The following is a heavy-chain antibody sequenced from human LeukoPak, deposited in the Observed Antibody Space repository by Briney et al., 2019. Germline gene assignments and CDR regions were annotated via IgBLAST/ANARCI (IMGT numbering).Heavy chain of an antibody. V-gene: IGHV3-23*01. J-gene: IGHJ6*04. D-gene: IGHD2-15*01. CDR2: ISGSGGST. Sequence: GGSLRLSCAASGFTFSSYAMSWVRQAPGKGLEWVSAISGSGGSTYYADSVKGRFTISRDNSKNTLYLQMNSLRAEDTAVYYCAKRVVHVYYYYGMDVWGKGTTVTVSS. CDR3: AKRVVHVYYYYGMDV. CDR1: GFTFSSYA.